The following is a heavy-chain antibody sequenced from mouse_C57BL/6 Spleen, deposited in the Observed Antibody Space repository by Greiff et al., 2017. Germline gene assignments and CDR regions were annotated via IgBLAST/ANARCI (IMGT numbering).Heavy chain of an antibody. CDR3: AREDYAAFAY. V-gene: IGHV1-82*01. D-gene: IGHD1-1*02. J-gene: IGHJ3*01. CDR2: IYPGDGDT. Sequence: VQLKQSGPELVKPGASVKISCKASGYAFSSSWMNWVKQRPGKGLEWIGRIYPGDGDTNYNGKFKGKATLTADKSSSTAYMQLSSLTSEDSAVYFGAREDYAAFAYWGQGTLVTVSA. CDR1: GYAFSSSW.